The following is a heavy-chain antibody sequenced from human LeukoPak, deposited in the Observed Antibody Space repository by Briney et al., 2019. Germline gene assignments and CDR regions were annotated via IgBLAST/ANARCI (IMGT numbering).Heavy chain of an antibody. Sequence: GGSLRLSCAASGFTVSSNYMSWVRQAPGKGLEWVSVIYSGGSTYYADSVKGRFTISRDNSKNTLYLQMNSLRAEDTAVCYCARESSGYYKNGVYWGQGTLVTVSS. J-gene: IGHJ4*02. CDR3: ARESSGYYKNGVY. V-gene: IGHV3-66*01. CDR1: GFTVSSNY. CDR2: IYSGGST. D-gene: IGHD3-22*01.